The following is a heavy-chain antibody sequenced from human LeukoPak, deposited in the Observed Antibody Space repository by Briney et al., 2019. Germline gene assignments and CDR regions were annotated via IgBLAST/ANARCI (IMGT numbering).Heavy chain of an antibody. Sequence: GESLKISCRGSGYSFTTYWIGWVRQMPGKGLEWMGIIYPGDSDTRYSPSFQGQVTISADKSISTAYLQWSSLKASDTAMYYCASSIIRGGYYYYMDVWGKGTTVTVAS. V-gene: IGHV5-51*01. CDR2: IYPGDSDT. D-gene: IGHD3-10*01. CDR1: GYSFTTYW. CDR3: ASSIIRGGYYYYMDV. J-gene: IGHJ6*03.